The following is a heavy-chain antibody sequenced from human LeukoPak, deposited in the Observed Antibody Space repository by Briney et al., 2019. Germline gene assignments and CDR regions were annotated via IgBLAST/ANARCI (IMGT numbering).Heavy chain of an antibody. CDR2: IYYSGST. CDR3: ARDLHYYYMDV. J-gene: IGHJ6*03. Sequence: TSETLSLTCTVSGGSISSSSYYWGWISQPPGKGLEWIGSIYYSGSTYYNPSLKSRVTISVDTSKNQFSLKLSSVTAADTAVYYCARDLHYYYMDVWGKGTTVTVSS. V-gene: IGHV4-39*02. CDR1: GGSISSSSYY.